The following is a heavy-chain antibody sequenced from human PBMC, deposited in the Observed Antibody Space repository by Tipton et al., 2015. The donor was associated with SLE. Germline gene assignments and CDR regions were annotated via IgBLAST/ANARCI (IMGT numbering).Heavy chain of an antibody. J-gene: IGHJ4*02. CDR2: ISAYSGNT. D-gene: IGHD6-6*01. CDR3: ARDIGYSSSSGVDF. Sequence: QSGAEVKEPGASVKVSCKASGYTFTSYGINWVRQAPGQGLEWMGWISAYSGNTNYAQKLQGRVTMTTDTSTSTAYMELRSLRSDDTAVYYCARDIGYSSSSGVDFWGQGTLVTVSS. V-gene: IGHV1-18*01. CDR1: GYTFTSYG.